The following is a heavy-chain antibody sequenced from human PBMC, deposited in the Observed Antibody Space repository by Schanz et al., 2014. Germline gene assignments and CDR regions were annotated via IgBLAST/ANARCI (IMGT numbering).Heavy chain of an antibody. V-gene: IGHV1-18*01. Sequence: QVQLVQSGGEMKKPGASVKVSCKASGYTFTDYGLSWVRQAPGQGLEWMGWISAYNGNTNYAQKLQGRVTMTTDTSTSTAYMELRSLRSDDAAVYYCARSNYYDNSDYYNSFDYWGQGTLVTVSS. CDR2: ISAYNGNT. D-gene: IGHD3-22*01. CDR1: GYTFTDYG. CDR3: ARSNYYDNSDYYNSFDY. J-gene: IGHJ4*02.